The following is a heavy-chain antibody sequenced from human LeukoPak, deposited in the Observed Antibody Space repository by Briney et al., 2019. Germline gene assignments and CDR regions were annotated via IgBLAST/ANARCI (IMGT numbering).Heavy chain of an antibody. CDR3: TRCRTSCQGYFDY. J-gene: IGHJ4*02. D-gene: IGHD2-2*01. Sequence: NPGGSLRLSCVASGFTFSNAWMSWVRQAPGKGLEWVGRIKSKTDGGTTDYAAPVKGRFTISRDDSKNTLYLQMNSLKTEDTAVYYCTRCRTSCQGYFDYWGQGTLVTVSS. CDR2: IKSKTDGGTT. V-gene: IGHV3-15*01. CDR1: GFTFSNAW.